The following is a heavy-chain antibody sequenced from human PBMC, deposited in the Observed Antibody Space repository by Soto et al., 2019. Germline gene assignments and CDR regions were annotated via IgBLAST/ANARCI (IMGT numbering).Heavy chain of an antibody. D-gene: IGHD2-8*02. CDR2: INHSGST. CDR1: GGSFSAYD. V-gene: IGHV4-34*01. J-gene: IGHJ4*02. CDR3: ARDKITGLFDY. Sequence: SETLSLTCAVYGGSFSAYDWTWIRQPPGTGLEWIGEINHSGSTNYNPSLKSRVTISVDTSKNQFSLKLTSVTAADTPVYYCARDKITGLFDYWGQGTLVTVSS.